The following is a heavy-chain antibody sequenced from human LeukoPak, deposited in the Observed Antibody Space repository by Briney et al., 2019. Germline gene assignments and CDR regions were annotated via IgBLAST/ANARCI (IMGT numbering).Heavy chain of an antibody. D-gene: IGHD5-18*01. CDR1: GGSISSYY. CDR3: ARADGYSYGYTDY. CDR2: IYYSGST. Sequence: PSETLSLTCTVSGGSISSYYWSWIRQPPGKGLEWIGYIYYSGSTNYNPSLKSRVTISVDTSKNQFSLKLSSVTAADTAVYYCARADGYSYGYTDYWGQGTLVTVSS. V-gene: IGHV4-59*01. J-gene: IGHJ4*02.